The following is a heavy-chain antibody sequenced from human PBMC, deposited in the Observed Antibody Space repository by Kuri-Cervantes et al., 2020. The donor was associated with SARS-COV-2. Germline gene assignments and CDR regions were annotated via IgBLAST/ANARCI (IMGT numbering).Heavy chain of an antibody. CDR2: VYVSGTT. J-gene: IGHJ2*01. V-gene: IGHV4-4*07. D-gene: IGHD4-11*01. CDR3: ARDRKTVGWYFDL. CDR1: GGSISSYY. Sequence: SETLSLTCTVSGGSISSYYWSWIRQPAGKRLEWIGRVYVSGTTSYNPPLKSRLTIPTDTSRNQFSLRLNSVTAADTAVYYCARDRKTVGWYFDLWGRGTLVTVSS.